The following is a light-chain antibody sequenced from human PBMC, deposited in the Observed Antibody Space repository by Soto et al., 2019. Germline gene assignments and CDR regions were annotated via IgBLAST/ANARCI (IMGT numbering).Light chain of an antibody. Sequence: QSVLTQPPSASGTPGQRVTISCSGSSSNIGSNIVNWYQQLPGTAPKLLIYSNNQRPSGVPDRFSGSKSGTSASLAISGLQYADEADYYCAAWDDSLNGAVFGGGTQLTVL. CDR2: SNN. V-gene: IGLV1-44*01. J-gene: IGLJ7*01. CDR3: AAWDDSLNGAV. CDR1: SSNIGSNI.